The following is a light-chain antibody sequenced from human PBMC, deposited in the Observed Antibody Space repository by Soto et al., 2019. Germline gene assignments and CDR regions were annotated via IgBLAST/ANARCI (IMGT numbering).Light chain of an antibody. CDR1: SSNIGNDY. CDR3: GTWDSSLSAGV. V-gene: IGLV1-51*01. Sequence: QSVLTQPPSVSAAPGQNVTISCSGTSSNIGNDYVSWYQQFPGTAPKLLIYGDNKRPSGISDRFSGSKSGTSATLGITGLETGDEADFHCGTWDSSLSAGVFGPGPKLTVL. CDR2: GDN. J-gene: IGLJ1*01.